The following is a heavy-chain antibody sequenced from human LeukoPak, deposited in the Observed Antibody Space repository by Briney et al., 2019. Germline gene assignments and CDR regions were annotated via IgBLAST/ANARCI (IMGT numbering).Heavy chain of an antibody. J-gene: IGHJ4*02. V-gene: IGHV4-59*01. CDR1: GGSISSYY. D-gene: IGHD2-15*01. Sequence: TSETLSLTCTVSGGSISSYYWSWIRQPPGKGLEWIGYIYYTGTTNYNPSLKSRVTISVDTSKNQFSLKLSSVTAADTAVYYCARGGWRLDYWGQGTLVTVSS. CDR3: ARGGWRLDY. CDR2: IYYTGTT.